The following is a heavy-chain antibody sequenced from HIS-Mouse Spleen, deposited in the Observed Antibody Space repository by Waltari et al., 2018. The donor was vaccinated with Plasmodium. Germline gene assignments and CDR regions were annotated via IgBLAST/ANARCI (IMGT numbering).Heavy chain of an antibody. Sequence: QLQLKESGSGLVKPSQTLSLTCAVSGGSISSGGYSWSWIRQPPGKGLEWIGYIYHSGSTYYNPSLKSRVTISVDRSKNQFSLKLSSVTAADTAVYYCARGYGSGSYYNWGQGTLVTVSS. CDR1: GGSISSGGYS. V-gene: IGHV4-30-2*01. CDR2: IYHSGST. D-gene: IGHD3-10*01. CDR3: ARGYGSGSYYN. J-gene: IGHJ4*02.